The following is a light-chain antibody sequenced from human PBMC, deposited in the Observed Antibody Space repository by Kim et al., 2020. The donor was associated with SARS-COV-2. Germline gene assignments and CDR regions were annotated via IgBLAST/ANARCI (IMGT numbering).Light chain of an antibody. CDR1: KLGDKY. CDR3: QAWASSTLV. Sequence: SYELTQPPSVSVSPVQTASITCSGDKLGDKYACWYQQKPGQSPVLVIYQDSKRPSGIPERFSGSNSGNTATLTISGTQPMDEADSYCQAWASSTLVFGGG. CDR2: QDS. V-gene: IGLV3-1*01. J-gene: IGLJ2*01.